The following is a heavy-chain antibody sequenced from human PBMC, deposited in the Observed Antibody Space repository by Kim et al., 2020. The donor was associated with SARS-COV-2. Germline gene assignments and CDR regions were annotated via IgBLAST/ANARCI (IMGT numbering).Heavy chain of an antibody. CDR3: ARGALSYCSSTSCYGFHYYYYGMDV. V-gene: IGHV1-69*13. Sequence: SVKVSCKASGGTFSSYAISWVRQAPGQGLEWMGGIIPIFGTANYAQKFQGRVTITADESTSTAYMELSSLRSEDTAVYYCARGALSYCSSTSCYGFHYYYYGMDVWGQGTTVTVSS. D-gene: IGHD2-2*01. CDR1: GGTFSSYA. CDR2: IIPIFGTA. J-gene: IGHJ6*02.